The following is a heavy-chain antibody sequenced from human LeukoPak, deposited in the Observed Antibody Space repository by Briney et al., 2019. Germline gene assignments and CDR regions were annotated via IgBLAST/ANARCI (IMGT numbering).Heavy chain of an antibody. CDR3: ASGGYNPRLFDY. CDR2: INHSGST. J-gene: IGHJ4*02. V-gene: IGHV4-34*01. Sequence: SETLSLTCAVYGGSFSGYYWSWIRQPPGKGLEWIGEINHSGSTNYNPSLKSRVTISVDTSKNQFSLKLSSVTAADTAVYYCASGGYNPRLFDYGAKGPLATVPS. D-gene: IGHD5-24*01. CDR1: GGSFSGYY.